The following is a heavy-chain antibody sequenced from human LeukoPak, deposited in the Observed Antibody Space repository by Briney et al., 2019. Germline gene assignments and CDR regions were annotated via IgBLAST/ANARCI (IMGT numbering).Heavy chain of an antibody. CDR3: ARGAAGDAFDI. V-gene: IGHV4-39*07. D-gene: IGHD6-25*01. Sequence: SETLALTCTVSGGSISSSSYYWGWIRQPPGKGLEWIGSIYYSGSTYYNPSLKSRVTISVDTSKNQFSLKLSSVTAADTAVYYCARGAAGDAFDIWGQGTMVTVSS. J-gene: IGHJ3*02. CDR1: GGSISSSSYY. CDR2: IYYSGST.